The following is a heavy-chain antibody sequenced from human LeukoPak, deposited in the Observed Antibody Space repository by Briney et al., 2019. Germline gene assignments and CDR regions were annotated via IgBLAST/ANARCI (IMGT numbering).Heavy chain of an antibody. D-gene: IGHD4-11*01. CDR2: ISFDGNTI. J-gene: IGHJ4*02. CDR3: ARSGGLQKFDW. CDR1: GFAFNTYA. Sequence: GGSLRLSCAASGFAFNTYAMHWFRQAPGKGLEWVAVISFDGNTIHYADSVKGRFTISRDNSKNTLFLQMDSLRAEDTVVYYCARSGGLQKFDWWGQGTLVTVSS. V-gene: IGHV3-30-3*01.